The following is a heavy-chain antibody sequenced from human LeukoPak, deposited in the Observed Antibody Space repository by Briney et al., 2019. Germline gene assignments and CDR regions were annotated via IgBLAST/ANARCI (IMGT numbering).Heavy chain of an antibody. CDR3: ATVPRIYDSSGYTFDY. J-gene: IGHJ4*02. CDR2: FDPEDGET. CDR1: GYTLTELS. Sequence: GASVKVSCKVSGYTLTELSMHWVRQAPGKGLEWMGGFDPEDGETIYAQKFQGRVPVTEDTSTDTAYMELSSLRSEDTAVYYCATVPRIYDSSGYTFDYWGQGTLVTVSS. V-gene: IGHV1-24*01. D-gene: IGHD3-22*01.